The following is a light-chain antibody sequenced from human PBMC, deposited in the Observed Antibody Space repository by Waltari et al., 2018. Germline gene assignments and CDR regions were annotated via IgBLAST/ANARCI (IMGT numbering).Light chain of an antibody. CDR1: QSVTSRY. CDR3: HQYGSSPYI. V-gene: IGKV3-20*01. CDR2: GAS. Sequence: EIVLTQSRGTLSLSPGERATLSCRASQSVTSRYIAWYQQKPGQPPRLLFYGASSRATGIPDRFSGSGSGTDFTLTISRLEPEDFAVYYCHQYGSSPYIFGQGTKLEIK. J-gene: IGKJ2*01.